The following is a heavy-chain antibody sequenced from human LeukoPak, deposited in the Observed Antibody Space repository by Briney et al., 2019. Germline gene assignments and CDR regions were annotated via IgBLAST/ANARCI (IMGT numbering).Heavy chain of an antibody. D-gene: IGHD1-26*01. CDR3: ARARIVGSTYDAFDI. Sequence: GGCLRLSCAASGVTVSTYAMHWGRPGPWTGGWWGAVISYDGATKYHADSVKGRFTISSANSKNTLYLQMNTLRAEDTDAYCCARARIVGSTYDAFDIWGQGTMVTVSS. CDR1: GVTVSTYA. J-gene: IGHJ3*02. CDR2: ISYDGATK. V-gene: IGHV3-30-3*01.